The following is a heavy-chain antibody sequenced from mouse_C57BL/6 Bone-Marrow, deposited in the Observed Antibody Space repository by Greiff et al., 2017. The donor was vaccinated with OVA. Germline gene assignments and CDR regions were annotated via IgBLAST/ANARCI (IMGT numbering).Heavy chain of an antibody. CDR2: IRSKSNNYAT. CDR1: GFSFNTYA. J-gene: IGHJ3*01. D-gene: IGHD1-1*01. CDR3: VREDYYGSPWFAY. Sequence: EADGGLVQPKGSLKLSCAASGFSFNTYAMNWVRQAPGKGLEWVARIRSKSNNYATYYADSVKDRFTISRDDSESMLYLQMNNLKTEDTAMYYCVREDYYGSPWFAYWGQGTLVTVSA. V-gene: IGHV10-1*01.